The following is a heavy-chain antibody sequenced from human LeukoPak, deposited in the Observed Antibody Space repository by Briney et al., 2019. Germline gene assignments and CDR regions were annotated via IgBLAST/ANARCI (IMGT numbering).Heavy chain of an antibody. CDR3: ARDTVRRPLDY. CDR1: GGSISSGGYY. J-gene: IGHJ4*02. V-gene: IGHV4-30-2*01. Sequence: SSETLSLTCTVSGGSISSGGYYWSWIRQPPGKGLEWIGYIYHSGSTYYNPSLKSRVTISVDRSKNQFSLKLSSVTAADTAVYYCARDTVRRPLDYWGQGTLVTVSS. CDR2: IYHSGST.